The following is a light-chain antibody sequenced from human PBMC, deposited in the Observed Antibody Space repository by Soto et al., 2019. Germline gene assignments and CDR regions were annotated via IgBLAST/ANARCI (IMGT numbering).Light chain of an antibody. J-gene: IGKJ1*01. Sequence: EIVLTQSPGTLSLSPGERATLSCRASQSVSTNLAWYQQIPGQAPRLLLYGASTRATGIPARFSGSGSGTEFTLTISSLQPDDFATYHCQQYSSFSTFGQGTKVDIK. CDR2: GAS. CDR3: QQYSSFST. V-gene: IGKV3-15*01. CDR1: QSVSTN.